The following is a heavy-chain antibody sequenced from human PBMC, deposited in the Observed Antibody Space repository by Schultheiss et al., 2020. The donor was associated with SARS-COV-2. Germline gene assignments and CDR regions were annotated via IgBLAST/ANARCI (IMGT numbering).Heavy chain of an antibody. V-gene: IGHV1-2*02. D-gene: IGHD6-13*01. Sequence: ASVKVSCKASGYTFTDYYMHWVRQAPGQGLEWMGWINPNSGDTNYAQKLQGRVTMTTDTSTSTAYMELSSLRCEDTAVYYCARGSIAAAGNGWWFDPWGQGTLVTVSS. CDR1: GYTFTDYY. CDR3: ARGSIAAAGNGWWFDP. CDR2: INPNSGDT. J-gene: IGHJ5*02.